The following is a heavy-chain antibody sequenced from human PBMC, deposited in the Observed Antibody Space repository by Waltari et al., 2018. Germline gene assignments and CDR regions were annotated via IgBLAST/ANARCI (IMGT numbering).Heavy chain of an antibody. J-gene: IGHJ6*02. D-gene: IGHD3-3*01. Sequence: QVQLQQWGAGLLKPSETLSLTCAVYGGSFSGYYWSWIRQPPGKGLEWIGEINHSGNTNHNPALNRRVTISVDTSKNQFSLKLSSVTAADTAVYYCARGRPYDFLSGYYPPLYYYYGMDVWGQGTTVTVSS. CDR1: GGSFSGYY. CDR3: ARGRPYDFLSGYYPPLYYYYGMDV. V-gene: IGHV4-34*01. CDR2: INHSGNT.